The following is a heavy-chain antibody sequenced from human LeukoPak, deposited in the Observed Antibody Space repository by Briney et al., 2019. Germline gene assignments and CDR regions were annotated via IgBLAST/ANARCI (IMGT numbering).Heavy chain of an antibody. CDR1: GFTVSSNY. J-gene: IGHJ5*02. CDR2: IYSGGST. Sequence: PGGSLRLSCAASGFTVSSNYMSWVRQAPGKGLEWVSVIYSGGSTYYADSVKGRFTISRDNSKNTLYLQMNSLRAEDTAVYYCAKDPSSGWFSVWFDPWGQGTLVTVSS. CDR3: AKDPSSGWFSVWFDP. D-gene: IGHD6-19*01. V-gene: IGHV3-53*01.